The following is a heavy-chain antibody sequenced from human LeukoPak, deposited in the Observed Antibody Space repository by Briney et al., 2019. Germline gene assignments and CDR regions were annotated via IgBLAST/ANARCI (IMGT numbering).Heavy chain of an antibody. V-gene: IGHV1-69*04. CDR1: GGTFSSYT. Sequence: SVKVSCKASGGTFSSYTISWVRQAPGQGLEWMGRIIPILGIANYAQKFQGRVTITADKSTSTAYMELSSLRSEDTAVYYCARDNTYYGFWSGYFDAFDIWGQGTMVTVSS. CDR2: IIPILGIA. D-gene: IGHD3-3*01. J-gene: IGHJ3*02. CDR3: ARDNTYYGFWSGYFDAFDI.